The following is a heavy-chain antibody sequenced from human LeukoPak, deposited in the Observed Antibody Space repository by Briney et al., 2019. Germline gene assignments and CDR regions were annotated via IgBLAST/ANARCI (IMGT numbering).Heavy chain of an antibody. CDR3: ARDLGQYYDTSDNWFDP. Sequence: PGGSLRLSCAASGFTFSSYSMNWVRQAPGKGLQWVSSITSSSSYIYYADSVKGRFTISRDNAKNTLNLQMSSLRAEDTAVYYCARDLGQYYDTSDNWFDPWGQGTLVTVSS. D-gene: IGHD3-22*01. V-gene: IGHV3-21*01. J-gene: IGHJ5*02. CDR1: GFTFSSYS. CDR2: ITSSSSYI.